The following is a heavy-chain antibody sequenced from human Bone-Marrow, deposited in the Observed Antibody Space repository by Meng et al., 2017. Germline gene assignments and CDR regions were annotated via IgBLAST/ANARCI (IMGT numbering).Heavy chain of an antibody. D-gene: IGHD6-13*01. Sequence: QVHLRESVPGLVKPSQTLSLTCTVSGGSISSGSYYWSWIRQPAGKGLEWIGRIYTSGSTNYNPSLKSRVTISVDTSKNQFSLKLSSVTAADTAVYYCARGGIAAAGTPNWFDPWGQGTLVTVSS. CDR1: GGSISSGSYY. V-gene: IGHV4-61*02. CDR2: IYTSGST. CDR3: ARGGIAAAGTPNWFDP. J-gene: IGHJ5*02.